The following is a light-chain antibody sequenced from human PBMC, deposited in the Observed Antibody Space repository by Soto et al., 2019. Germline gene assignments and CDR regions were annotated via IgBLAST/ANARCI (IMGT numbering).Light chain of an antibody. CDR2: GAS. CDR1: QSVSSS. J-gene: IGKJ1*01. V-gene: IGKV3-15*01. Sequence: EIVMTQSPATLSVSPGERATLSCRASQSVSSSLAWYQQKPGQAPRLLIYGASTRATGVAARFSGSGSGTEFTLTISSLQSEDFAVYHCQQYKNWPLTFGQGTKVEIK. CDR3: QQYKNWPLT.